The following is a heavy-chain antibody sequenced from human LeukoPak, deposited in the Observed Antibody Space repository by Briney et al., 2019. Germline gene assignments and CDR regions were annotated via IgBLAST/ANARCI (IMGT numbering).Heavy chain of an antibody. CDR1: GFTFNSYG. J-gene: IGHJ4*02. D-gene: IGHD1-26*01. V-gene: IGHV3-30*02. CDR2: IRFDGSDE. Sequence: VGSLRLSCTAPGFTFNSYGMHWVRQAPGKGLEWVAFIRFDGSDEHYADSVKGRFTISRDNSKNTLYLQMSSLRAEDTAVFYCARGGSGHVGSSDFHYWGQGTLVTVSS. CDR3: ARGGSGHVGSSDFHY.